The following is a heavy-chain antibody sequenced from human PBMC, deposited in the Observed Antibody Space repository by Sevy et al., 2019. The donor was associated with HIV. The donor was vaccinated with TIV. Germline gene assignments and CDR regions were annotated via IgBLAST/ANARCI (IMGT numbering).Heavy chain of an antibody. CDR3: TTRRGRVAFDI. CDR1: GFTFSNAW. V-gene: IGHV3-15*01. Sequence: GESLKISCAASGFTFSNAWMSWVRQAPGKGLEWVGRIKSKTDGGTTDYAAPVKGRFTISRDNSKNTLYLQMNSLKTEDPAVYYCTTRRGRVAFDIWGQGTMVTVSS. J-gene: IGHJ3*02. CDR2: IKSKTDGGTT. D-gene: IGHD3-16*01.